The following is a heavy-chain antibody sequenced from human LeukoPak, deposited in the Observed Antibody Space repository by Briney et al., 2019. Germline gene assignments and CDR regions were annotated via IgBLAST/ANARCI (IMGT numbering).Heavy chain of an antibody. Sequence: SETLSLTCTVSGGSISSSSYYWGWIRQPPGKGLEWIGSIYYSGSTYYNPSLKSRVTISVDTSKNQFSLKLSSVTAADTAVYYCARSYYDSSGFFYWGQGTLVTVSS. D-gene: IGHD3-22*01. CDR3: ARSYYDSSGFFY. J-gene: IGHJ4*02. CDR1: GGSISSSSYY. CDR2: IYYSGST. V-gene: IGHV4-39*07.